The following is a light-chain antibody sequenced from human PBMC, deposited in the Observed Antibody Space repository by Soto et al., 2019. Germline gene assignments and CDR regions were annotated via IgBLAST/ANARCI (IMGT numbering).Light chain of an antibody. V-gene: IGLV2-8*02. CDR3: SSYAVSNNFYFV. J-gene: IGLJ3*02. CDR2: EVT. CDR1: SSDVGGYNY. Sequence: QSALTQPPSASRSPGQSVTISCTGTSSDVGGYNYVSWYQQYPGRAPKLMIYEVTKRPSGVPDRFSGSKSGNTASLTVSGLQAEDEADYYCSSYAVSNNFYFVFGGGTKLTVL.